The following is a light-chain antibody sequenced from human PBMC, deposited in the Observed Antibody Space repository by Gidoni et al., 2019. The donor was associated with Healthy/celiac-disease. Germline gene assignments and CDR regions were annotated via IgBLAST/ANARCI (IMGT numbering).Light chain of an antibody. CDR3: AAWDDSLNGYV. CDR2: YDD. J-gene: IGLJ1*01. V-gene: IGLV1-36*01. Sequence: QSVLTQPHSVSEAPRQRVTISCSGSSSNIGNNAVNWYQKLPGKAPKLLIYYDDLLPSGVSDRFSGSKSGTSASLASSGLQSEDEADYYCAAWDDSLNGYVFGTGTKVTVL. CDR1: SSNIGNNA.